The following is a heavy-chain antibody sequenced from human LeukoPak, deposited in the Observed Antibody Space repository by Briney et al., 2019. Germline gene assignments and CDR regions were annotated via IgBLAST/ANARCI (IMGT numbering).Heavy chain of an antibody. CDR3: ARDLNSYRLIDAFDI. J-gene: IGHJ3*02. D-gene: IGHD5-18*01. V-gene: IGHV4-39*07. CDR1: GVSISSGSNY. CDR2: IYSSGGT. Sequence: SETLSLTCSVSGVSISSGSNYWGWIRQPPGKTLEWIGSIYSSGGTYYNPSLKSRVTISVDTSKNQFSLKLSSVTAADTAVYYCARDLNSYRLIDAFDIWGQGTMVTVSS.